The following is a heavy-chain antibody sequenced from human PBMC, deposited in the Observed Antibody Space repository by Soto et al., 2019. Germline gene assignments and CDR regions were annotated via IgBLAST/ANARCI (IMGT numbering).Heavy chain of an antibody. V-gene: IGHV3-21*01. Sequence: GGSLRLSCAASGFTFSSYSMNWVRQAPGKGLEWVSSISSSSSYIYYADSVKGRFTISRDNAKNSLYLQMNSLRAEDTAVYYCARDSPLFYGDYVHDAFDIWGQGTMVTVSS. D-gene: IGHD4-17*01. CDR1: GFTFSSYS. CDR3: ARDSPLFYGDYVHDAFDI. CDR2: ISSSSSYI. J-gene: IGHJ3*02.